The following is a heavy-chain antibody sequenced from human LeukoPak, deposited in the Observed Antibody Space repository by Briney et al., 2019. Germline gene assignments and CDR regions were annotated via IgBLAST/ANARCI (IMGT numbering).Heavy chain of an antibody. V-gene: IGHV3-23*01. Sequence: PGGSLRLSCAASGFIFSSYSMSWVRQAPGMGLEWVSVITGSGGNTYYADSGKGRFTISKDNSKNTVYLQMSSLRVDDTAVYYCAKAASSSWPSYYYGMDVWGQGTTVTVSS. J-gene: IGHJ6*02. CDR3: AKAASSSWPSYYYGMDV. D-gene: IGHD6-13*01. CDR2: ITGSGGNT. CDR1: GFIFSSYS.